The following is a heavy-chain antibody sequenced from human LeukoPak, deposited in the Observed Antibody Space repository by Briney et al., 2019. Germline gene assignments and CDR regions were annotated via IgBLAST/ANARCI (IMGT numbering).Heavy chain of an antibody. Sequence: GGSLRLSCAASGFTLNGYWMHWVRQAPGEGLVWVSRIYPDGSTTNYAESVKGRFTTSRDNAKNTVYLQMNSLRAEDTALYYCTRVQAGRSGLMDVWGRGTTVTVSS. D-gene: IGHD2-8*02. V-gene: IGHV3-74*01. J-gene: IGHJ6*02. CDR1: GFTLNGYW. CDR3: TRVQAGRSGLMDV. CDR2: IYPDGSTT.